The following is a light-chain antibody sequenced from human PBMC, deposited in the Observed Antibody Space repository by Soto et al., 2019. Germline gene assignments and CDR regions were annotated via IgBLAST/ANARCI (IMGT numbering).Light chain of an antibody. V-gene: IGLV1-40*01. CDR2: DNN. CDR1: SSNIGAGYG. CDR3: QSYDSSLSGARV. Sequence: QSVLTQPPSVSGAPGQRVTISCTGSSSNIGAGYGVHWYQQLPGTAPKVLIYDNNSRPSGVPDRFSGSKSGTSASLAITGLQAEDEADYYCQSYDSSLSGARVFGGGTQLTVL. J-gene: IGLJ3*02.